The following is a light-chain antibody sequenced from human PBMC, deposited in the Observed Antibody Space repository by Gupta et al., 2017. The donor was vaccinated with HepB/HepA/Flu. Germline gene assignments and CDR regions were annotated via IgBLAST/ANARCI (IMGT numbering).Light chain of an antibody. CDR3: CSHAGSTTYVV. Sequence: QSDLTQPASVSGSPGQSITISCPGTSSDVGSYNLVSWYQQHPGKAPQLMIYEVSKRPSGVSIRCSGSKSGNTASLTISGLQAEDEAEYYCCSHAGSTTYVVFGGGTKLTVL. J-gene: IGLJ2*01. CDR2: EVS. CDR1: SSDVGSYNL. V-gene: IGLV2-23*02.